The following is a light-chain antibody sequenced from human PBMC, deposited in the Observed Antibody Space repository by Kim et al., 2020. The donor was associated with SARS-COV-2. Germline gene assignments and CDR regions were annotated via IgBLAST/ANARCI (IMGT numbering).Light chain of an antibody. CDR2: GAS. J-gene: IGKJ1*01. CDR1: QDMSNH. V-gene: IGKV1-27*01. CDR3: QKYNSAPT. Sequence: DIQMTQSPSSLSASVGDRVTITCRASQDMSNHLAWYQQKPGKVPKVLIYGASTLRSGVPSRFSGSGSGTDFTLTISSLQPEDVATYYCQKYNSAPTIGQGTKVDIK.